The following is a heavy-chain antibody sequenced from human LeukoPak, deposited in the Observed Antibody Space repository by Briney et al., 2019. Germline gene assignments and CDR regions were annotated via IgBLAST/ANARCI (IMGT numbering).Heavy chain of an antibody. CDR1: GGSISSYY. CDR3: ARDDCSSTSCYSDY. J-gene: IGHJ4*02. Sequence: KPSETLSLTCTVAGGSISSYYWSWIRQPPGKGLEWIGYIYYSGSTNYNPSLKSRVTISVDTSKNQFSLKLSSATVADTAVYYCARDDCSSTSCYSDYWGQGTLVTVSS. CDR2: IYYSGST. V-gene: IGHV4-59*01. D-gene: IGHD2-2*01.